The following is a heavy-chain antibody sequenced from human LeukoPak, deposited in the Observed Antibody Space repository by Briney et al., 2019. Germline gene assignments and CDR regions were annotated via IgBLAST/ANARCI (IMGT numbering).Heavy chain of an antibody. CDR2: SSM. D-gene: IGHD2-21*01. CDR3: ARAGDKGTANWYFDL. J-gene: IGHJ2*01. Sequence: PGGSLRLSCAAAGFTFARSEMNGVRPARGKGLEGISSSSMYYADSVKGRSTISRENAKQTLYLQMNSLRPEDTAVYYCARAGDKGTANWYFDLWGRGTLVTVSS. V-gene: IGHV3-48*03. CDR1: GFTFARSE.